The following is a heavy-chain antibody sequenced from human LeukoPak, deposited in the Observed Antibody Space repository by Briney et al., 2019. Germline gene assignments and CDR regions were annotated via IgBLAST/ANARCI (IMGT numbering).Heavy chain of an antibody. J-gene: IGHJ4*02. D-gene: IGHD6-6*01. CDR2: INHSGST. CDR3: ARFEYSSSSLDY. CDR1: GGSFSGYY. V-gene: IGHV4-34*01. Sequence: SETLSLTCAVYGGSFSGYYWSWICQPPGKGLEWIGEINHSGSTNYNPSLKSRVTISVDTSKNQFSLKLSSVTAADTAVYYCARFEYSSSSLDYWGQGTLVTVSS.